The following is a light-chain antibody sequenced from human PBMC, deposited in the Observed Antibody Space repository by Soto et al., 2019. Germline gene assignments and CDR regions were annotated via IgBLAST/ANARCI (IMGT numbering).Light chain of an antibody. J-gene: IGKJ4*01. CDR3: KQSSAFPLT. V-gene: IGKV2-30*01. Sequence: DVVMTQSPLSLPVTLGQPASISCRSSQSLVYSDGNTYLNWFQQRPGQSPRRLIYKVSNRDSGVPDRFSGSGSGTDFTLTISSLQPEDFATYFCKQSSAFPLTFGGGTKVDIK. CDR1: QSLVYSDGNTY. CDR2: KVS.